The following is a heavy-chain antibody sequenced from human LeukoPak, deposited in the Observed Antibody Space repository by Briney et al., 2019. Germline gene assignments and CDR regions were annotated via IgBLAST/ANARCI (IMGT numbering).Heavy chain of an antibody. CDR1: GYTFTSYG. Sequence: ASVKVSCKTSGYTFTSYGISWVRQAPGQGLEWMGWISAYNGNTNYAQKFQGRITMTTDTSTNTAYMELRSLRSDDTAVYYCARGPYTDYYDSFWDFDYWGQGTLVTVSS. J-gene: IGHJ4*02. CDR2: ISAYNGNT. D-gene: IGHD3-22*01. V-gene: IGHV1-18*01. CDR3: ARGPYTDYYDSFWDFDY.